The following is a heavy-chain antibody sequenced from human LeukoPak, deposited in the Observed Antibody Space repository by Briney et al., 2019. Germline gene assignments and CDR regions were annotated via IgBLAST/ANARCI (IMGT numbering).Heavy chain of an antibody. D-gene: IGHD6-19*01. CDR1: GDSVSSDSAA. V-gene: IGHV6-1*01. CDR3: ARDHVAVAGLDY. J-gene: IGHJ4*02. Sequence: SQTLSLTCAISGDSVSSDSAAWNWIRQSPSRGLEWLGRTYYRSKWYDDYAVSVKRRITINPDTSKNQFSLQLNSVTPEDTAVYYCARDHVAVAGLDYWGQGTLVTVSS. CDR2: TYYRSKWYD.